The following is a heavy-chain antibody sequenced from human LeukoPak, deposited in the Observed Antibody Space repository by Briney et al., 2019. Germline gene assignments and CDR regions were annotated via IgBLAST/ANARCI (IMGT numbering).Heavy chain of an antibody. CDR3: ARVVVVPAAIYCYGMDV. J-gene: IGHJ6*02. Sequence: GGSLRLSCAASGFTFSSYSMNWVRQAPGKGLEWVSSISSSSSYIYYADSVKGRFTISRDNAKNSLYLQMNSLRAEDTAVYYCARVVVVPAAIYCYGMDVWGQGTTVTVSS. V-gene: IGHV3-21*01. CDR2: ISSSSSYI. CDR1: GFTFSSYS. D-gene: IGHD2-2*01.